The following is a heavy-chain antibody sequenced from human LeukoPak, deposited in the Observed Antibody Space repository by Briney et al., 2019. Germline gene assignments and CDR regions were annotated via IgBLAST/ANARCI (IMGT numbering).Heavy chain of an antibody. CDR2: IYYSGST. CDR1: GGSISSYY. J-gene: IGHJ5*02. D-gene: IGHD2-15*01. V-gene: IGHV4-59*01. Sequence: SETLSFTCTVSGGSISSYYWSWIRQPLGKGLEWIGYIYYSGSTNYNPSLKSRVTISVDTSKNQFSLKLSSVTAADTAVYYCARDKRYCSGSSCYENWFDPWGQGTLVTVSS. CDR3: ARDKRYCSGSSCYENWFDP.